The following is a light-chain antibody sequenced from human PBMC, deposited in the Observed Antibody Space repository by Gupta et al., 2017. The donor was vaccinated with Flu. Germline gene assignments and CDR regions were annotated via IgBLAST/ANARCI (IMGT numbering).Light chain of an antibody. CDR2: EVT. V-gene: IGLV2-23*02. CDR1: GSNIGTYRF. Sequence: SNTVSSIGSGSNIGTYRFVSCYQQHPGTAPKLTIFEVTQRPSGVSTLFSGSSSNTTASLTISGLQAEDAANYYCCSYVGSATWMFGGGTKLTVL. J-gene: IGLJ3*02. CDR3: CSYVGSATWM.